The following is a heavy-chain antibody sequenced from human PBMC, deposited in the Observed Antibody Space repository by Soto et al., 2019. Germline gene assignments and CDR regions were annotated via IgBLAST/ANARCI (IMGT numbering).Heavy chain of an antibody. CDR1: GYTFTSYG. J-gene: IGHJ3*02. CDR3: AREVVATVGLDANAFDI. Sequence: QVQLVQSGAEVKKPGASVKVSCKASGYTFTSYGISWVRQAPGQGLEWMGWISAYNGNTNYAQKLQGRVTMTTDTPTSTAYMELRSLRSDDTAVYYCAREVVATVGLDANAFDIWGQGTMVTVSS. CDR2: ISAYNGNT. D-gene: IGHD5-12*01. V-gene: IGHV1-18*01.